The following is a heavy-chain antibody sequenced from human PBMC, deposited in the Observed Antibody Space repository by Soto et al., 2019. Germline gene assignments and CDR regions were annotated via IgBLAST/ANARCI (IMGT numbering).Heavy chain of an antibody. CDR3: ARDEMTTVTHKFDY. J-gene: IGHJ4*02. CDR1: GGSISSGGYY. Sequence: PSETLSLTCTVSGGSISSGGYYWSWIRQHPGKGLEWIGYIYYSGSTYYNPSLKSRVTISVDTSKNQFSLKLSSVTAADTAVYYCARDEMTTVTHKFDYWGQGTLVTVSS. D-gene: IGHD4-17*01. V-gene: IGHV4-31*03. CDR2: IYYSGST.